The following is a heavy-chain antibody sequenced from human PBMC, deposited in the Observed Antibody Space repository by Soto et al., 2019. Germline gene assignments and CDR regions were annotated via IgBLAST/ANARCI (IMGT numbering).Heavy chain of an antibody. J-gene: IGHJ6*02. CDR3: AKGSGDSCYNVMDV. Sequence: EVQLLESGGDLVQPGGSLRLSCAASGLTFRSYGMHWVRQAPGKGLEWVSAISGGGGSTLYADSVKGRFTISRDNSKNMLYLQMNSLRAEDTAVYYCAKGSGDSCYNVMDVWGQGTTVTVSS. D-gene: IGHD2-21*01. CDR2: ISGGGGST. V-gene: IGHV3-23*01. CDR1: GLTFRSYG.